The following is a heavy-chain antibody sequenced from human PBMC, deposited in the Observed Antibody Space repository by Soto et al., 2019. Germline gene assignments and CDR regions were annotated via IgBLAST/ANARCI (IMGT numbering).Heavy chain of an antibody. CDR2: IHYSGST. J-gene: IGHJ4*02. D-gene: IGHD3-22*01. Sequence: QLQLQESGPGLVKPSETLSLTCTVSGDSVTISDYYWGWIRQPPGKGLEWIGSIHYSGSTYYNPSLKSRVTISGDTSKKQFSLKLTSVTDADAAVYYCAAHDSGGYYAEYWGQGTLGTVSA. V-gene: IGHV4-39*01. CDR1: GDSVTISDYY. CDR3: AAHDSGGYYAEY.